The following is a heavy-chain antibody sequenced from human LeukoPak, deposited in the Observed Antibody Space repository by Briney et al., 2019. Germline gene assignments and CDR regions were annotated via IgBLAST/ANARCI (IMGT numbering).Heavy chain of an antibody. CDR3: ASGSQSCDILTGGWFDP. CDR2: IMPIFGTA. J-gene: IGHJ5*02. D-gene: IGHD3-9*01. Sequence: VKVSRKASGGTSGSYAISWVRQAPGQGLEWMGGIMPIFGTANYAQKFQGRVTRTTDESTSTAYMELRSLRAEDTAVCYCASGSQSCDILTGGWFDPWRQGTLVTVSS. CDR1: GGTSGSYA. V-gene: IGHV1-69*13.